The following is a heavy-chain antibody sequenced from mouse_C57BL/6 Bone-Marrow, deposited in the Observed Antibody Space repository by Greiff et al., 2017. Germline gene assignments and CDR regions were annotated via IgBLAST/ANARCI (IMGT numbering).Heavy chain of an antibody. CDR1: GYTFTSYG. V-gene: IGHV1-81*01. D-gene: IGHD2-14*01. CDR3: ARCVRQDYYAMDY. Sequence: QVQLQESGAELARPGASVKLSCKASGYTFTSYGISWVKQRTGQGLAWIGEIYPRSGNTYYNEKFKGKATLTVDKSSSTAYMELRNLTSEDSAVYFGARCVRQDYYAMDYWGQGTSVTVSS. CDR2: IYPRSGNT. J-gene: IGHJ4*01.